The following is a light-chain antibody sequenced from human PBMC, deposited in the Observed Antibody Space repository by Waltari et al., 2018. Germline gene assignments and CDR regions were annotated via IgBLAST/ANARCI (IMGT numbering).Light chain of an antibody. Sequence: DIQMTQSPSSLSASVGARVTITCRASQNINNYLNWYQQKPGKAPKLLIYGSSNLQSGVPSRVSGSGSGADFTLTISSLQPGDFATYHCQQSYTTPLTFGGGTKVEIK. CDR2: GSS. V-gene: IGKV1-39*01. CDR3: QQSYTTPLT. J-gene: IGKJ4*01. CDR1: QNINNY.